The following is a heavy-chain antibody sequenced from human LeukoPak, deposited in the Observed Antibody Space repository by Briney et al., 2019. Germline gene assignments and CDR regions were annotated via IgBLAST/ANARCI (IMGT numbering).Heavy chain of an antibody. CDR2: INHSGST. J-gene: IGHJ4*02. V-gene: IGHV4-34*01. CDR1: GGSFSGYD. CDR3: ARGSGSHDY. D-gene: IGHD1-26*01. Sequence: SETLSLTCAVYGGSFSGYDWSWIRQPPGKGLEWIGEINHSGSTNYNPSLKSRVTISVDTSKNQFSLKLNSVTAADMAVYYCARGSGSHDYWGQGTLVTVSS.